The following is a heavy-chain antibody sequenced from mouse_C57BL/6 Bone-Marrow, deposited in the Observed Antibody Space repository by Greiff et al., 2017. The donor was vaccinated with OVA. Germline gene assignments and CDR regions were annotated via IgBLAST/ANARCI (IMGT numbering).Heavy chain of an antibody. CDR1: GYTFTSYW. J-gene: IGHJ4*01. Sequence: QVQLQQPGAELVKPGASVKLSCKASGYTFTSYWMHWVKQRPGQGLEWIGMIHPNSGSTNYNEKFKSKATLTVDKSSSTAYMQLSSLTSEDSAVYYCARIYYGYDTGYWGQGTSVTVSS. D-gene: IGHD2-2*01. CDR2: IHPNSGST. V-gene: IGHV1-64*01. CDR3: ARIYYGYDTGY.